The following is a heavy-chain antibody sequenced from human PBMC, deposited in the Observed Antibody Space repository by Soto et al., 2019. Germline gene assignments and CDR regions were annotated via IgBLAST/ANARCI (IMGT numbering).Heavy chain of an antibody. CDR1: GYTFTSYD. V-gene: IGHV1-8*01. D-gene: IGHD6-19*01. Sequence: ASVKVSCKASGYTFTSYDINWVRQATGQGLEWMGWMNPNSGNTSYAQKFQGRVTMTRNTSISTAYMELRSLRSDDTAVYYCARDQAVAGTWYYYYGMDVWGQGTTVTVSS. CDR2: MNPNSGNT. J-gene: IGHJ6*02. CDR3: ARDQAVAGTWYYYYGMDV.